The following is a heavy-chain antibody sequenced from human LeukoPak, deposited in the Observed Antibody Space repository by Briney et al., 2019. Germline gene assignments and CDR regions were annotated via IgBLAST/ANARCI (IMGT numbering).Heavy chain of an antibody. V-gene: IGHV1-18*01. Sequence: GAPVKVSSKASGYTFTSYGISWVRQAPGQRLEWRGWSSAYNGNTNYAQKLQGRVTMTTDTSTSTAYMGLRSLRSEDTAVYSCARVGGGIAAAARRWFDPWGQGTLVTVSS. D-gene: IGHD6-13*01. J-gene: IGHJ5*02. CDR2: SSAYNGNT. CDR1: GYTFTSYG. CDR3: ARVGGGIAAAARRWFDP.